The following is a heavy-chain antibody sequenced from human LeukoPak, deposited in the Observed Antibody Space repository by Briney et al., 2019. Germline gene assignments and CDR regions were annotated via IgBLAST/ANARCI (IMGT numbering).Heavy chain of an antibody. CDR3: ARDGDTYYYGSGSYFGD. CDR1: GYTFTGYY. V-gene: IGHV1-2*02. J-gene: IGHJ4*02. CDR2: INPNSGGT. D-gene: IGHD3-10*01. Sequence: VKVSCKASGYTFTGYYMHWVRQAPGQRLEGMGWINPNSGGTNYAQKFQGRVTMTRDTSISTAYMELSRLRSDDTAVYYCARDGDTYYYGSGSYFGDWGQGTLVTVSS.